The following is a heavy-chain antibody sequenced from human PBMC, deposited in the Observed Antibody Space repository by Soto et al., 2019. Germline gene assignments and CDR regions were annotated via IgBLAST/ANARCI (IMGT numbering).Heavy chain of an antibody. J-gene: IGHJ3*02. CDR1: GGTFSSYT. V-gene: IGHV1-69*02. CDR3: ARNGGSDCSGGSCLNDAFDI. CDR2: IIPILGIA. Sequence: QVQLVQSGAEVKKPGSSVKVSCKASGGTFSSYTISWVRQAPGQGLEWMGRIIPILGIANYAQKFQGRVTITADKSTSTAYMERSSLRSEDTSVYYCARNGGSDCSGGSCLNDAFDIWGQGTMVTVSS. D-gene: IGHD2-15*01.